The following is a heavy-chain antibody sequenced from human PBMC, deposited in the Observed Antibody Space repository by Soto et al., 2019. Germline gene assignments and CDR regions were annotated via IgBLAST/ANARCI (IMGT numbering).Heavy chain of an antibody. J-gene: IGHJ4*02. Sequence: ASVKVSCKASGYTFTSYGISWVRQAPGQGLEWMGWISAYNGNTNYAQKLQGRVTMTTDTSTSTAYMELRSLRSDDTAVYYCARSYYYGSGSISFDYWGQGTLVTVSS. D-gene: IGHD3-10*01. V-gene: IGHV1-18*01. CDR2: ISAYNGNT. CDR3: ARSYYYGSGSISFDY. CDR1: GYTFTSYG.